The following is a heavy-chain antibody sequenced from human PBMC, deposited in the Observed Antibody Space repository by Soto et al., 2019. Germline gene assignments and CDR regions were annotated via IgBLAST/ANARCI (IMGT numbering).Heavy chain of an antibody. D-gene: IGHD1-1*01. CDR2: VHWNDDK. J-gene: IGHJ6*02. CDR3: AHRRPGDTSPDYNGLDV. CDR1: GFSLSTTGEG. Sequence: QITLKEAGPTLVKPTQTLTLTCTFSGFSLSTTGEGVFWIRQPPGKAPEWLAPVHWNDDKRYSPSLRPRLTIRKDTSRNQVVLSLTNLDPVDTGTYYCAHRRPGDTSPDYNGLDVWGQGTTVIVSS. V-gene: IGHV2-5*01.